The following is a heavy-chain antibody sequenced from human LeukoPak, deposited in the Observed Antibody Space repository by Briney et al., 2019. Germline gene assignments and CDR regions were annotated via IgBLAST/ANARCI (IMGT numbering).Heavy chain of an antibody. V-gene: IGHV3-23*01. J-gene: IGHJ6*02. CDR1: GFTFSSYA. D-gene: IGHD3-22*01. Sequence: PGGSLRLSCAASGFTFSSYAMSWVRQAPGKGLEWVSAISGSGGSTYYADSVKGRFTISGDNSKNTLYLQMKGLRAEDTAVYYCARFDDDSSGYYYVGYYYYGMDVWGQGTTVTVSS. CDR2: ISGSGGST. CDR3: ARFDDDSSGYYYVGYYYYGMDV.